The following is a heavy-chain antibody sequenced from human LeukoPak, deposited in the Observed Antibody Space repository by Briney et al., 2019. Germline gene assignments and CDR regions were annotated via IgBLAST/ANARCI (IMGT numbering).Heavy chain of an antibody. CDR1: GFTFSSYW. CDR2: IKEDGSEK. Sequence: GGSLRLSCAASGFTFSSYWMSWVRQAPGKGLEWVANIKEDGSEKNYVDSVKGRFTISRDNAKNSLYLHMNSLRAEDTAVYYCARTRHGYWGYWGQETLVTVSS. D-gene: IGHD5-18*01. V-gene: IGHV3-7*05. CDR3: ARTRHGYWGY. J-gene: IGHJ4*02.